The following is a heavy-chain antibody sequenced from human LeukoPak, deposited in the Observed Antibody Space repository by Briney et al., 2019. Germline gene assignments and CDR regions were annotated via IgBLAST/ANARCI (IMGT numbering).Heavy chain of an antibody. V-gene: IGHV4-4*07. J-gene: IGHJ6*03. Sequence: PSETLSLTCTVSGGSINTFYWSWIRQPGGKGLDWIGRIYTSGSTNYNPSLKSRVTISVDTSKNRFSLKLSSVTAADTAVYYCASSNYYYYYMDVWGEGTTVTISS. CDR3: ASSNYYYYYMDV. D-gene: IGHD2-8*01. CDR1: GGSINTFY. CDR2: IYTSGST.